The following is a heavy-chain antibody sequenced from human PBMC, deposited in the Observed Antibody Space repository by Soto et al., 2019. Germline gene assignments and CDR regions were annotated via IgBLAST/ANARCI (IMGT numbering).Heavy chain of an antibody. J-gene: IGHJ4*02. CDR1: GFTFSSYA. Sequence: GGSLRLSCAASGFTFSSYAMSWVRQAPGKGLEWVSAISGSGGSTYYADSVKGRFTISRDNSKNTLYLQMNSLRAEDTAVYYCAKWLRVTTVTRNYFDYWGQGTLVTVSS. CDR2: ISGSGGST. CDR3: AKWLRVTTVTRNYFDY. V-gene: IGHV3-23*01. D-gene: IGHD4-17*01.